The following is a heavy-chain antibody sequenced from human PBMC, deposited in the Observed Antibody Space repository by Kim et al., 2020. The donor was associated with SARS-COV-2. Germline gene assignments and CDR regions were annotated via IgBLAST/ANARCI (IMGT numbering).Heavy chain of an antibody. CDR1: GYTLTELS. Sequence: ASVKVSCKVSGYTLTELSMHWVRQAPGKGLEWMGGFDPEDGETIYAQKFQGRVTMTEDTSTDTAYMELSSLRSEDTAVYYCATGGITMFGVVPRYGMDVWGQGTTVTVSS. J-gene: IGHJ6*02. CDR2: FDPEDGET. CDR3: ATGGITMFGVVPRYGMDV. V-gene: IGHV1-24*01. D-gene: IGHD3-3*01.